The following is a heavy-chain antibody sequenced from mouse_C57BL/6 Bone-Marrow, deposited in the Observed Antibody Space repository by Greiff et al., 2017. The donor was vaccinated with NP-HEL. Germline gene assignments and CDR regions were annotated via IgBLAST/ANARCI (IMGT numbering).Heavy chain of an antibody. J-gene: IGHJ3*01. D-gene: IGHD1-1*01. CDR1: GFSLTSYG. CDR2: IWSGGST. Sequence: VQLQQSGPGLVQPSQSLSITCTVSGFSLTSYGVHWVRQSPGKGLEWLGVIWSGGSTDYNAAFISRLSISKDNSKSQVFFKMNSLQADDTAIYYCARNLLLRDWFAYWGQGTLVTVSA. CDR3: ARNLLLRDWFAY. V-gene: IGHV2-2*01.